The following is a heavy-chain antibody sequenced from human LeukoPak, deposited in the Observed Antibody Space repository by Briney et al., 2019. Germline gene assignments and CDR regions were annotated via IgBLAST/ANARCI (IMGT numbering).Heavy chain of an antibody. CDR1: GGSISSSSYY. D-gene: IGHD2-15*01. V-gene: IGHV4-39*07. CDR3: ARGSDHWFDP. J-gene: IGHJ5*02. Sequence: SETLSPTCTVSGGSISSSSYYWGWIRQPPGKGLEWIGEINHSGSTNYNPSLKSRVTISVDTSKNQFSLKLSSVTAADTAVYYCARGSDHWFDPWGQGTLVTVSS. CDR2: INHSGST.